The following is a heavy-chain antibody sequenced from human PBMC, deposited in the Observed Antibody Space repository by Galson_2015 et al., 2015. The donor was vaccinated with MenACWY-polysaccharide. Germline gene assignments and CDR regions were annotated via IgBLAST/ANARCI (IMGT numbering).Heavy chain of an antibody. Sequence: CTVSGGSISSTTYVWAWIRQPPGKGLEWVGSIHYSGSTTYNSSLKSRVTISVDTSKNQFSLKLSSVTTADTAVYYCARPKPVNGWFDPWGQGTLVTVSS. CDR1: GGSISSTTYV. J-gene: IGHJ5*02. CDR3: ARPKPVNGWFDP. V-gene: IGHV4-39*01. D-gene: IGHD2-8*01. CDR2: IHYSGST.